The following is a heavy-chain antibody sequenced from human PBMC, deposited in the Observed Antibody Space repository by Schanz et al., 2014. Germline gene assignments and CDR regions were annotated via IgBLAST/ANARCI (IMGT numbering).Heavy chain of an antibody. Sequence: GQLVESGGGVVRPGGSLRLSCAASGFGFDDYAMSWVRQAPGKGLEWVSGINWNGGSTGYADSVKGRFTISRDNSKNTLYLQMKSMSPEATAVYFCSKRNHDMQSLPLDYWGQGTLVIVSS. CDR3: SKRNHDMQSLPLDY. CDR2: INWNGGST. V-gene: IGHV3-20*04. J-gene: IGHJ4*02. D-gene: IGHD3-9*01. CDR1: GFGFDDYA.